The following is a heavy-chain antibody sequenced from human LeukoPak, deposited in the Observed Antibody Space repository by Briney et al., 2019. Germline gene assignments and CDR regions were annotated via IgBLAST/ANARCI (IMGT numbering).Heavy chain of an antibody. J-gene: IGHJ5*02. CDR3: ARGWELLPASWFDP. CDR1: GGSISSYY. Sequence: SETLSLTCNVSGGSISSYYWSWIRQPPGKGLEWIGYIYYSGSTNYNPSLKSRVTISVDTSKNQFSLKLSSVTAADTAVYYCARGWELLPASWFDPWGQGTLVTVSS. V-gene: IGHV4-59*01. CDR2: IYYSGST. D-gene: IGHD1-26*01.